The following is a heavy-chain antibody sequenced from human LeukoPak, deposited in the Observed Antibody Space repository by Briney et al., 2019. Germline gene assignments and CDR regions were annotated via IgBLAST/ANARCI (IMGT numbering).Heavy chain of an antibody. D-gene: IGHD2-2*01. CDR2: ISYDGSNK. V-gene: IGHV3-30*04. Sequence: PGGSLRLSCAASGFTFSSYAMHWVRQAPGKGLEWVAVISYDGSNKYYADSVKGRFTISRDNSKNTLYLQMNSLRAEDTAVYYCATASCSSTSCPPYYYYYYGMDVWGQGTTVTVSS. CDR3: ATASCSSTSCPPYYYYYYGMDV. CDR1: GFTFSSYA. J-gene: IGHJ6*02.